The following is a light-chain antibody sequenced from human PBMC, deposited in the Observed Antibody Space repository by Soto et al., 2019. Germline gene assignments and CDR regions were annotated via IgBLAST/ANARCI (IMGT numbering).Light chain of an antibody. CDR1: QDIKNY. V-gene: IGKV1-6*01. CDR2: GAS. CDR3: LQDYTYPFT. J-gene: IGKJ2*01. Sequence: AIQITQSPSTLSASVGDRVTITCRASQDIKNYLGWYQQKPGKAPKLLIYGASTLQSGVPSRFSGSGSGTGFTLTISSLQPEDFASYYCLQDYTYPFTFGQGTKLAIK.